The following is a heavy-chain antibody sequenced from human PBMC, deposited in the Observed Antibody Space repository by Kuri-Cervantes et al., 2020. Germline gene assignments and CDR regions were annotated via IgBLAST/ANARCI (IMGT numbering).Heavy chain of an antibody. CDR1: GFTFSAYA. D-gene: IGHD6-13*01. CDR2: ISYDGSNK. Sequence: GESLKISCAASGFTFSAYAVHWVRQAPGKGLEWVAVISYDGSNKYYADSVKGRFTISRDNSKNTLYLQMNSLRAEDTAVYYCARGGEASWYPGVEYYYLDVWGKGTTVTVSS. V-gene: IGHV3-30-3*01. CDR3: ARGGEASWYPGVEYYYLDV. J-gene: IGHJ6*03.